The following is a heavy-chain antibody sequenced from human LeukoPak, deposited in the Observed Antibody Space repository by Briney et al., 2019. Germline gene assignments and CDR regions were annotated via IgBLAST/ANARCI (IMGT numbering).Heavy chain of an antibody. CDR2: INQSGST. D-gene: IGHD3-16*01. J-gene: IGHJ4*02. Sequence: PSETLSLTCAVCGGSFSGYYWSWLRQPPGKGREGIGEINQSGSTNYNPSLKSRVTISVDTSKTQFSLKLSSVTAAATAVYYCARVPPGGEPTLLDYWGQGTLVTVSS. CDR1: GGSFSGYY. CDR3: ARVPPGGEPTLLDY. V-gene: IGHV4-34*01.